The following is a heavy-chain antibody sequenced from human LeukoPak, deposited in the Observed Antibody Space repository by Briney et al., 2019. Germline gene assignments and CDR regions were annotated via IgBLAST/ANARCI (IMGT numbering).Heavy chain of an antibody. CDR3: ASLNYYDSTGSRVDP. J-gene: IGHJ5*02. D-gene: IGHD3-22*01. V-gene: IGHV1-69*04. CDR2: IIPVLDVA. CDR1: GGTFSSYA. Sequence: SVKVSCKASGGTFSSYAISWVRQAPGQRLEWMGRIIPVLDVANYAQKFQGRVTISADTVTSTDYMEMSSLRSEDTAVYYCASLNYYDSTGSRVDPWGRGTLVIVSS.